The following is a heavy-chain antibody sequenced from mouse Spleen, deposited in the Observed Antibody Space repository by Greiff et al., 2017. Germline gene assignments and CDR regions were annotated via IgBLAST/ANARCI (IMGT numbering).Heavy chain of an antibody. CDR2: ISDGGSYT. V-gene: IGHV5-4*02. CDR3: AREGYGNYGGYFDY. D-gene: IGHD2-10*02. Sequence: EVKLMESGGGLVKPGGSLKLSCAASGFTFSDYYMYWVRQTPEKRLEWVATISDGGSYTYYPDSVKGRFTISRDNAKNNLYLQMSSLKSEDTAMYYCAREGYGNYGGYFDYWGQGTTLTVSS. CDR1: GFTFSDYY. J-gene: IGHJ2*01.